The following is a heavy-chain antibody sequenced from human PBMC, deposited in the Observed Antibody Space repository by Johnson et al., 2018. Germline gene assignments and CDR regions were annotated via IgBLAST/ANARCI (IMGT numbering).Heavy chain of an antibody. CDR1: GFTFSSYG. D-gene: IGHD4-17*01. CDR2: ISYDGSNK. CDR3: ASMTVYYYYMDV. Sequence: VQLVESGGGVVQPGRSLRLSCAASGFTFSSYGMHWVRQAPGKGLEWVAVISYDGSNKYYADSVKGRFTIARNNSKNTLYRQMNILRAGDTAVYYCASMTVYYYYMDVWGKGTTVTVSS. V-gene: IGHV3-30*03. J-gene: IGHJ6*03.